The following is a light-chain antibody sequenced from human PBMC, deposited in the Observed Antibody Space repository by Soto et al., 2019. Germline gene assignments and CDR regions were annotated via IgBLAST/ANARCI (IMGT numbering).Light chain of an antibody. Sequence: QSVLTQPPSVSGAPGQRVTISCPGGSSNIGAGYDVHWYQQLPGTAPKLPIYGNSNRPSGVPDRFSGSKSGTSASLAITGLQAEDEADYYCQSYDSSLSGYVFGTGTKVTVL. CDR2: GNS. CDR1: SSNIGAGYD. V-gene: IGLV1-40*01. J-gene: IGLJ1*01. CDR3: QSYDSSLSGYV.